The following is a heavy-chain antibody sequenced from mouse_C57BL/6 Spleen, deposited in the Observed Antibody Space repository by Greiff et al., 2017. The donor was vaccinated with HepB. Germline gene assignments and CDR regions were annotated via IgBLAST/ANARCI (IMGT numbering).Heavy chain of an antibody. V-gene: IGHV14-2*01. D-gene: IGHD1-1*01. CDR1: GFNIKDYY. CDR2: IDPEDGET. Sequence: VQLQQSGAELVKPGASVKLSCTASGFNIKDYYMHWVKQRTEQGLEWIGRIDPEDGETKYAPTFQGKATITADTSANTAYLQLSSLTSEDTAVYYCARSTPYCCGSSSDYWGQGTTLTVAS. CDR3: ARSTPYCCGSSSDY. J-gene: IGHJ2*01.